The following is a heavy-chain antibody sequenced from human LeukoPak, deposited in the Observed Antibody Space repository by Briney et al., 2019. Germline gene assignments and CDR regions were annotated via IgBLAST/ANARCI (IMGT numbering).Heavy chain of an antibody. Sequence: GGSVRLSCAASGFTVSSNYMSWVRQAPGKGLEWVSVLYSGGSTYYADSVKGRFTISRDNSKNTLYLQMNSLRAEDTAVYYCASPYCSGGSCSYYYYGMDVWGQGTTVTVSS. CDR2: LYSGGST. CDR3: ASPYCSGGSCSYYYYGMDV. D-gene: IGHD2-15*01. CDR1: GFTVSSNY. J-gene: IGHJ6*02. V-gene: IGHV3-66*01.